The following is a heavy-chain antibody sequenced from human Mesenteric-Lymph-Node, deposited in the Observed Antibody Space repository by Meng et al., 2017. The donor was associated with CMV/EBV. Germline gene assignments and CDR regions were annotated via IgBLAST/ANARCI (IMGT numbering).Heavy chain of an antibody. CDR2: ISGSGGST. V-gene: IGHV3-23*01. CDR3: AKDWMELSAFDI. CDR1: GFTFSSFA. Sequence: GGSLRLSCAASGFTFSSFAMSWVRQAPGKGLEWVSAISGSGGSTYYADSVKGRFTISRDNSKNTLYLQMNSLRAEDTAVYYCAKDWMELSAFDIWGQGTMVTVSS. J-gene: IGHJ3*02. D-gene: IGHD1-7*01.